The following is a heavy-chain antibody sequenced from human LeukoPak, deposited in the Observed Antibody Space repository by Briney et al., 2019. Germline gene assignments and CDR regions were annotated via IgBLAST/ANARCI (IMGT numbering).Heavy chain of an antibody. J-gene: IGHJ4*02. CDR2: ISGSGSNT. CDR3: AKGLVSRFDY. CDR1: GFTFSSYA. Sequence: GGSLRLSCAASGFTFSSYAMSWVRQAPGKGLERVSAISGSGSNTYYADSVKGRFTISRDNSKNTLYLQMNSLRAEDTAVYYCAKGLVSRFDYWGQGTLVTVSS. D-gene: IGHD3-16*01. V-gene: IGHV3-23*01.